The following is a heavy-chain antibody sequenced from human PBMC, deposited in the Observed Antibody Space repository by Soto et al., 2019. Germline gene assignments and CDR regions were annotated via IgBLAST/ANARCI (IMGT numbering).Heavy chain of an antibody. J-gene: IGHJ6*02. CDR1: GFTFSSYG. D-gene: IGHD6-19*01. CDR3: ARAGAGLAHYYYYYGMDV. Sequence: GGSLRLSCAASGFTFSSYGMHWVRQAPGKGLEWVAVIWYDGSNKYYADSVKGRFTISRDNSKNTLYLQMNSLRAEDTAVYYCARAGAGLAHYYYYYGMDVWGQGTTVTVSS. V-gene: IGHV3-33*01. CDR2: IWYDGSNK.